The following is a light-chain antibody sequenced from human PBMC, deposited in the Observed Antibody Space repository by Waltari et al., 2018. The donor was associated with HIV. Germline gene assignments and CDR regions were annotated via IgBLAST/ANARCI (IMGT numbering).Light chain of an antibody. CDR3: ATWDDILNGPV. Sequence: QSVLTQPPSVSEAPRQRVPISCAGTYSTIGNHPVTWYQQVPGKTPRLLIYYNDLLSSGVSDRFSGSKSGTSASLAISVLQSEDEADYYCATWDDILNGPVFGGGTKLTVL. CDR1: YSTIGNHP. V-gene: IGLV1-36*01. CDR2: YND. J-gene: IGLJ2*01.